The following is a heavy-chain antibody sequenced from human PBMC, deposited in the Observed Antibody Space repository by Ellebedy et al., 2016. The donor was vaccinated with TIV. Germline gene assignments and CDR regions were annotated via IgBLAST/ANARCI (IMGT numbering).Heavy chain of an antibody. CDR3: VRGGLPAAGDY. CDR2: INTDGSNI. Sequence: GESLKISCATSGFTFSSYWMQWVRQAPGKGLVWVSRINTDGSNINYADSVKGRFTISRDNAKNTQYLQMNSLRADDTAIYYCVRGGLPAAGDYWGQGTLVTVSS. V-gene: IGHV3-74*01. CDR1: GFTFSSYW. D-gene: IGHD6-13*01. J-gene: IGHJ4*02.